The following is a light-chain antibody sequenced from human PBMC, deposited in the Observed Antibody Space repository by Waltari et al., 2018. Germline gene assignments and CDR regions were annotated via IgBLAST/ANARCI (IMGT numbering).Light chain of an antibody. CDR1: GSNIGAGYD. V-gene: IGLV1-40*01. J-gene: IGLJ2*01. CDR2: GNN. CDR3: QSYDRSLSVV. Sequence: QSALTQPPSVSGAPGQRVTLSCTGSGSNIGAGYDVHWYQHFPGTVPKLLLFGNNNRPPGDHDRFSASETGTSASLAITGLQAEDEADYYCQSYDRSLSVVFGGGTKLTVL.